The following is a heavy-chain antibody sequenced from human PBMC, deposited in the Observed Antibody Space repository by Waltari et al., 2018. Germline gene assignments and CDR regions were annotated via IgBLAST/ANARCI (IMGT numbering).Heavy chain of an antibody. D-gene: IGHD5-12*01. V-gene: IGHV3-7*01. CDR1: GFRFSTYW. Sequence: EVQLVESGGGLVQPGGSLTLSCAASGFRFSTYWMSWVRQAPGKGLEVVANIKEDGSLIYYMDSVKGRFTISRDNAKNSLYLQMNSLRVEETAVYYCARDAYSGYDFWGQGTLVAVSS. J-gene: IGHJ4*02. CDR2: IKEDGSLI. CDR3: ARDAYSGYDF.